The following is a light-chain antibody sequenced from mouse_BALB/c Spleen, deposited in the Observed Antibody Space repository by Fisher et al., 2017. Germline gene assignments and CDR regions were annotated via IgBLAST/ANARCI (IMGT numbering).Light chain of an antibody. J-gene: IGKJ2*01. CDR1: SSVSSSY. CDR3: QQYYSYPHT. Sequence: IVITQSPAIMSASLGERVTMTCTASSSVSSSYLHWYQQKPGSSPKPWIYRTSNLASGVPARFSGSGSGTSYSLTISSMEAEDAATYYCQQYYSYPHTFGGGTKLEIK. CDR2: RTS. V-gene: IGKV4-74*01.